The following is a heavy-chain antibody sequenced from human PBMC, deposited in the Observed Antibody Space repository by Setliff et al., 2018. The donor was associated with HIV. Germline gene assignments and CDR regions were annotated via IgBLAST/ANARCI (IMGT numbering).Heavy chain of an antibody. CDR3: ARCRLNGGFNL. Sequence: SETLSLTCAVYGGSFSGHQWSWIRQPPGEGLEWIGEINQSGDTNYKPSLKSRVTISIDTSKNQFSLMLSSVTAADTAVYYCARCRLNGGFNLWGQGTLVTVSS. D-gene: IGHD7-27*01. V-gene: IGHV4-34*01. J-gene: IGHJ5*02. CDR2: INQSGDT. CDR1: GGSFSGHQ.